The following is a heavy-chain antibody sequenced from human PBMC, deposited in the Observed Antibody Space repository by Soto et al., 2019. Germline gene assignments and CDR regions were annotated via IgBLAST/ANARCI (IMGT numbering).Heavy chain of an antibody. Sequence: QRGGSLRLSCQASRFNFENYGMHWVLPDPGKGLEWVAVITYDGSFQYYADSVKGRFTISRDNSKNTLSLHLNTLKPEDTAVYHCAKDRVGGTFYTPLAFWGQGTLVTVSS. D-gene: IGHD1-7*01. CDR2: ITYDGSFQ. V-gene: IGHV3-30*18. J-gene: IGHJ4*02. CDR3: AKDRVGGTFYTPLAF. CDR1: RFNFENYG.